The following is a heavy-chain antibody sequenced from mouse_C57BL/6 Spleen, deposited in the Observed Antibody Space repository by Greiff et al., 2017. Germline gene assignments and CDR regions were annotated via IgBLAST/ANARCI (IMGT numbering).Heavy chain of an antibody. CDR2: IWWDDDK. Sequence: QVQLKESGPGILPPSQTLRLTCSFSGFSLSTFGMGVGWIRQPSGKVLEWLAHIWWDDDKYYNPALKSRLTISKDTSKNQVFLKIANVDTADTATYYCARNYYGSSYWYFDVWGTGTTVTVSS. V-gene: IGHV8-8*01. CDR3: ARNYYGSSYWYFDV. J-gene: IGHJ1*03. CDR1: GFSLSTFGMG. D-gene: IGHD1-1*01.